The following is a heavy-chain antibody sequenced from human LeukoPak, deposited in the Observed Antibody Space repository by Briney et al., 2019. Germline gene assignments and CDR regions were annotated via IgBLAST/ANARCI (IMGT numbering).Heavy chain of an antibody. CDR1: GFTFSSYS. Sequence: GGSLRLSCAASGFTFSSYSMNWVRQAPGKGLEWVSSISSSSSYIYYADSVKGRFTISRDNAKNSLYLQMNSLRAEDTALYYCARDGRQTLGGYYFDYWGQGTLVTVSS. J-gene: IGHJ4*02. CDR3: ARDGRQTLGGYYFDY. D-gene: IGHD3-16*01. CDR2: ISSSSSYI. V-gene: IGHV3-21*04.